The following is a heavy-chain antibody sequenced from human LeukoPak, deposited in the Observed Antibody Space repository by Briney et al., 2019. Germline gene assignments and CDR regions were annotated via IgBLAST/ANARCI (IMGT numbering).Heavy chain of an antibody. J-gene: IGHJ4*02. CDR2: IKKDGSEK. V-gene: IGHV3-7*01. D-gene: IGHD4-17*01. CDR3: ARDPTVTTLGVVDH. CDR1: GFMFSSYW. Sequence: GGSLRLSCAASGFMFSSYWMSWVRQAPGKGLEWVANIKKDGSEKYYVDSVKGRFTISRDNAKNSLYLQMNSLRAEDTAVYYCARDPTVTTLGVVDHWGQGTLVTVSS.